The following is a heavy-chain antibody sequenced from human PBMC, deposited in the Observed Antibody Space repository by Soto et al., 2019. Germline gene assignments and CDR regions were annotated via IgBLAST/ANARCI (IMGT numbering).Heavy chain of an antibody. J-gene: IGHJ6*02. CDR3: ARSQGSSTSLEIYYYYYYGMDV. V-gene: IGHV1-69*01. Sequence: QVQLVQSGAEVKKPGSSVKVSCKASGGTFSSYAISWVRQAPGQGLEWMGGIIPISGTANYAQKFQGRVTITADESTNTAYMELSSLRSEDTAVYYCARSQGSSTSLEIYYYYYYGMDVWGHGTTVTVSS. CDR2: IIPISGTA. D-gene: IGHD2-2*01. CDR1: GGTFSSYA.